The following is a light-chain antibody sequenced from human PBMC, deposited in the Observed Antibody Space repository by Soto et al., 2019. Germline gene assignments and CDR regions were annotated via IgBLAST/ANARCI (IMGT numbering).Light chain of an antibody. J-gene: IGLJ2*01. CDR1: GSDIGGYNF. CDR2: EVS. CDR3: FSYRSTGILL. V-gene: IGLV2-14*01. Sequence: QSALTQPPSASGSPGQSVTISCTGPGSDIGGYNFVSWYQQHPGKAPKLMIYEVSNRPSGVSTRFSGSKSGNTASLTISGLQAEDEADYYCFSYRSTGILLFGGGTKVTVL.